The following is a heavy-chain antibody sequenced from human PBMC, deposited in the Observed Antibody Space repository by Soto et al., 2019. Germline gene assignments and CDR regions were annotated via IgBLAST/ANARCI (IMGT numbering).Heavy chain of an antibody. CDR3: ARVPFSGYDEFDY. V-gene: IGHV3-74*01. CDR2: INSDGSST. D-gene: IGHD5-12*01. J-gene: IGHJ4*02. Sequence: AGGSLRLSCAASGFTFSSYWMHWVRQAPGKGLVWVSRINSDGSSTSYADSVKGRFTVSRDNAKNTLYLQMNSLRAEDTAVYYCARVPFSGYDEFDYWGQGTLVTVSS. CDR1: GFTFSSYW.